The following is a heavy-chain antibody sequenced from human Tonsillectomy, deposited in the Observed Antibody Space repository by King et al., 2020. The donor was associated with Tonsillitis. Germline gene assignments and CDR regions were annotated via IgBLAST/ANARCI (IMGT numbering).Heavy chain of an antibody. D-gene: IGHD3-3*01. CDR1: GFTFSSYG. CDR2: ISYDGSNK. Sequence: QLVQSGGGVVQPGRSLRLSCAASGFTFSSYGMHWVRQAPGKGLEWVAVISYDGSNKYYADSVKGRFTISRDNSKNTLYLQMNSLRAEDTAGYYCAKGALRFRGYYGMDVWGQGTTVTVSS. CDR3: AKGALRFRGYYGMDV. J-gene: IGHJ6*02. V-gene: IGHV3-30*18.